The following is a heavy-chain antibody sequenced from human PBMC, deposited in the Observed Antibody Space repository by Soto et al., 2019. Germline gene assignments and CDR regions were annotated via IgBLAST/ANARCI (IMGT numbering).Heavy chain of an antibody. CDR2: INPGGGST. CDR3: ARVQIVGATNRYYFDY. CDR1: GYTFTSYH. V-gene: IGHV1-46*01. D-gene: IGHD1-26*01. Sequence: GASVKVSCKASGYTFTSYHMHWVRQAPGQGLEWMGIINPGGGSTSYAQRFQGRVTMTRDTSTSTVYMEMSSLRSEDTAVYYCARVQIVGATNRYYFDYWGQGTLVTVSS. J-gene: IGHJ4*02.